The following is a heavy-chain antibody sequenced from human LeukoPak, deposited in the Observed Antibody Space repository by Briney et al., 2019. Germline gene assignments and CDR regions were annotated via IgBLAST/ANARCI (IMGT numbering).Heavy chain of an antibody. Sequence: PGGSLRLSCAASGFTVSSNYMSWVRQAPGKGLEWASVIYTGGGTYYADSVKGRFTISRDNSKNTLYLQMNSLRAEDTAVYYCARSPPGWDLLPIFDYWGQGTLVTVSS. CDR3: ARSPPGWDLLPIFDY. CDR2: IYTGGGT. J-gene: IGHJ4*02. V-gene: IGHV3-53*01. D-gene: IGHD1-26*01. CDR1: GFTVSSNY.